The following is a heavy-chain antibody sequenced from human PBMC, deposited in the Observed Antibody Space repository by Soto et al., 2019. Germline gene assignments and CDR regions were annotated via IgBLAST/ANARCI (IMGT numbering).Heavy chain of an antibody. CDR2: INHSGST. V-gene: IGHV4-34*01. CDR3: ARKKRAYCSGGSCYSDYYYYYYMDV. J-gene: IGHJ6*03. Sequence: SETLSLTCAVYGGSFSGYYWSWIRQPPGKGLEWIGEINHSGSTNYNPSLKSRVTISVDTSKNQFSLKLSSVTAADTAVYYCARKKRAYCSGGSCYSDYYYYYYMDVWGKGTTVTVS. CDR1: GGSFSGYY. D-gene: IGHD2-15*01.